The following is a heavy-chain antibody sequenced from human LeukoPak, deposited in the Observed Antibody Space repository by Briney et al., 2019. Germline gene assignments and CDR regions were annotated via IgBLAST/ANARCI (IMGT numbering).Heavy chain of an antibody. J-gene: IGHJ4*02. Sequence: SETLSLTCTVSGGSISSSSYYWGWIRQPPGKGLEWIGSIYYSGSTYYNPSLKSRVTISVDTSKNQFSLKLSSVTAADTAVYYCARDGYASSAYYLFDQWGQGTLVTVSS. CDR1: GGSISSSSYY. CDR3: ARDGYASSAYYLFDQ. CDR2: IYYSGST. D-gene: IGHD3-22*01. V-gene: IGHV4-39*02.